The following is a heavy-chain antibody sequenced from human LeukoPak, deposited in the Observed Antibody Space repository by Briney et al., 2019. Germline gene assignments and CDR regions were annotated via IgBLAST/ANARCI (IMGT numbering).Heavy chain of an antibody. V-gene: IGHV3-21*01. CDR1: GFTFSSYT. CDR3: ARGSEGYCSGGGCYYGMDV. D-gene: IGHD2-15*01. CDR2: IISSSSYI. Sequence: GGSLRLSCAASGFTFSSYTMNWVRKPPGKGLEWASYIISSSSYIYYADSVKGRFTISRDNAENSLYLQMNSLRAEDTAVYYCARGSEGYCSGGGCYYGMDVWGQGTTVTVSS. J-gene: IGHJ6*01.